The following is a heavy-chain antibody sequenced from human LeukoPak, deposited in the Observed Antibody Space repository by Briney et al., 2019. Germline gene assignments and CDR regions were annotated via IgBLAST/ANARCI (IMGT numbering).Heavy chain of an antibody. CDR2: IYPADSDT. CDR3: ARFWTGYSDY. D-gene: IGHD3/OR15-3a*01. CDR1: GFSFTSYW. V-gene: IGHV5-51*01. J-gene: IGHJ4*02. Sequence: GGSLKIFCKGSGFSFTSYWFGWVRQMPGKGLEWMGLIYPADSDTRYSLSFQGQVTISADRSISTAYLQWSSLKASDTAMYYCARFWTGYSDYWGQGTLVTVSS.